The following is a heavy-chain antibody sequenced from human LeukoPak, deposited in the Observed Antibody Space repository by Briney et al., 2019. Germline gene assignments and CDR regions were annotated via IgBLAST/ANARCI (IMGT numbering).Heavy chain of an antibody. CDR2: IYSGGST. V-gene: IGHV3-53*01. D-gene: IGHD6-6*01. CDR3: ARDRGSSGYYYYGMDV. Sequence: GGSLRLSCAASGFIFSTYWMSWVRQAPGKGLEWVSVIYSGGSTYYADSVKGRFTISRDNSKNTLYLQMNSLRAEDTAVYYCARDRGSSGYYYYGMDVWGQGTTVTVSS. CDR1: GFIFSTYW. J-gene: IGHJ6*02.